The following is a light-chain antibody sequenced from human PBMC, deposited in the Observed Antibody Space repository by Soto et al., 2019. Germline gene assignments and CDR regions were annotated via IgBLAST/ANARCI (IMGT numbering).Light chain of an antibody. CDR2: IAS. V-gene: IGKV1-12*01. Sequence: DIQMTQSPSSVSASVGDRVTITCRASQDINSWLTWYQQKPGKAPKVLIYIASRLQPGVPSRFSGRGSGTDFILTISSLQPEDFATYYCLQDYSFPLTFGGGTKVDI. J-gene: IGKJ4*01. CDR1: QDINSW. CDR3: LQDYSFPLT.